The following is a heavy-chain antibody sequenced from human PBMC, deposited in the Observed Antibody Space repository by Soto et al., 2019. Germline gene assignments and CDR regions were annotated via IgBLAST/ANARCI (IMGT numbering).Heavy chain of an antibody. CDR1: GGTFSNYA. CDR2: IIPIFGTA. V-gene: IGHV1-69*12. Sequence: QVQLVQSGAEVKTPGSSVKVSCKASGGTFSNYAMSWVRQAPGQGLEWMGGIIPIFGTANYAQKFQGRVTITADESTSTAYMELSSLRSEDTAVYYCARGMVRFLDSLGVDVWGQGTTVTVSS. CDR3: ARGMVRFLDSLGVDV. J-gene: IGHJ6*02. D-gene: IGHD3-3*01.